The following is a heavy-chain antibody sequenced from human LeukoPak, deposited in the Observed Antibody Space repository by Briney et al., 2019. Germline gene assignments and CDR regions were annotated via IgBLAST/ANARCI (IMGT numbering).Heavy chain of an antibody. J-gene: IGHJ3*02. V-gene: IGHV3-7*03. CDR3: AKAAPGEQLVWGAFDI. Sequence: PGGSLRLSCAASGFTFSSYWMSWVRQAPGKGLEWVANIKQDGSEKYYVDSVKGRFTISRDNSKNTLYLQMNSLRAEDMALYYCAKAAPGEQLVWGAFDIWGQGTMVTVPS. D-gene: IGHD6-13*01. CDR2: IKQDGSEK. CDR1: GFTFSSYW.